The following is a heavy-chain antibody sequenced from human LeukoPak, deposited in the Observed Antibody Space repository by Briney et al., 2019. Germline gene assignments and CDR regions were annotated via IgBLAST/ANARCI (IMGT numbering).Heavy chain of an antibody. D-gene: IGHD1-26*01. J-gene: IGHJ6*02. V-gene: IGHV1-18*01. CDR3: ARDALKWESGYDYFYGLDV. CDR1: GYTFTSCG. CDR2: IDINNGNT. Sequence: ASVKVSCKASGYTFTSCGISWVRQAPGQGLEWMGWIDINNGNTEYAQNLQARVTMTTETSTSTAYMELRSLRSDDTAVYYCARDALKWESGYDYFYGLDVWGQGTTVTVSS.